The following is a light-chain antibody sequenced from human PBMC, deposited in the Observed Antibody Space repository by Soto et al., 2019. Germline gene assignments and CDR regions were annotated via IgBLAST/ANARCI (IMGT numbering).Light chain of an antibody. CDR2: DAS. CDR3: QHSDHLPL. CDR1: QSVTTY. Sequence: EVVLTQSPATLSLSPGERATLSCRASQSVTTYLAWYQQKPGQAPRLLIYDASNRATGIPDRFSGSGSATDFTLTISSLEPEDVATYYCQHSDHLPLFGPGTKVDMK. J-gene: IGKJ3*01. V-gene: IGKV3-11*01.